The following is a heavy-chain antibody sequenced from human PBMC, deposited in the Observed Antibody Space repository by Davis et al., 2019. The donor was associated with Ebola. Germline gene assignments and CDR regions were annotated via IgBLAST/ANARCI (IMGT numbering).Heavy chain of an antibody. D-gene: IGHD6-6*01. CDR3: ARALEYSSSGYYYYYMDV. CDR1: GFTFSSYG. CDR2: IWYDGSNK. V-gene: IGHV3-33*01. J-gene: IGHJ6*03. Sequence: GESLKISCAASGFTFSSYGMHWVRQAPGKGLEWVAVIWYDGSNKYYADSVKGRFTISRDNSKNTLYLQMNSLRAEDTAVYYCARALEYSSSGYYYYYMDVWGKGTTVTVSS.